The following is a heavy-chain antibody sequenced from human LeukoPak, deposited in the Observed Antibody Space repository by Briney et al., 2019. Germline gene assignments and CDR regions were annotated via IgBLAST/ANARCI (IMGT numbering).Heavy chain of an antibody. CDR1: GGSISSSSYY. D-gene: IGHD4-17*01. J-gene: IGHJ3*02. CDR2: IYYSGST. Sequence: SETLSLTCTVSGGSISSSSYYWGWIRQPPGKGLEWIGSIYYSGSTYYNPSLKSRVTISVDTSKNQFSLKLSSVTAADTAVYYCARDPQLYDYGDYVGAFDIWGQGTMVTVSS. V-gene: IGHV4-39*07. CDR3: ARDPQLYDYGDYVGAFDI.